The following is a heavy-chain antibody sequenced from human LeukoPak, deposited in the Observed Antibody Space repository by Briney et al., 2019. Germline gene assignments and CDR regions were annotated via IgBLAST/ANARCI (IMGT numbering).Heavy chain of an antibody. D-gene: IGHD3-16*01. Sequence: ASVKVSCKASGYTFTSYGISWVRQAPGQGLEWMGWISAYNGNTNYAQKLQGRVTMTTDTSTCTAYMELRSLRSDDTAVYYCATQRGSYLWGTDFDYWGQGTLVTVSS. J-gene: IGHJ4*02. CDR3: ATQRGSYLWGTDFDY. CDR2: ISAYNGNT. V-gene: IGHV1-18*01. CDR1: GYTFTSYG.